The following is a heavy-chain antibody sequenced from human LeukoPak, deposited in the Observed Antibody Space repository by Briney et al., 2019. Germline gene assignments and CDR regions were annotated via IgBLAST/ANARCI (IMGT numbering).Heavy chain of an antibody. J-gene: IGHJ4*02. CDR2: ISYDGSNK. Sequence: PGGSLRLSCAASGFTFSNAWMSWVRQAPGKGLEWVAVISYDGSNKYYADSVKGRFTISRDNSKNTLYLQMNSLRAEDTAVYYCARGQAAGTDYWGQGTLVTVSS. D-gene: IGHD6-13*01. CDR1: GFTFSNAW. CDR3: ARGQAAGTDY. V-gene: IGHV3-30-3*01.